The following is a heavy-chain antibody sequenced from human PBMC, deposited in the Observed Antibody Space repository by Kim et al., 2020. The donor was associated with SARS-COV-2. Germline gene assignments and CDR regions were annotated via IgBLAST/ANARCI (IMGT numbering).Heavy chain of an antibody. V-gene: IGHV3-74*01. Sequence: GGSLRLSCAASGFTFSSYWMHWVRQAPGKGLLWVSRINSDGSSTSYADSVKGRFTISRDNAKNTLYLQVNSLRAEDTAVYYCARDPMVRGVIIWGQGTLGTVSS. CDR1: GFTFSSYW. CDR3: ARDPMVRGVII. CDR2: INSDGSST. J-gene: IGHJ4*02. D-gene: IGHD3-10*01.